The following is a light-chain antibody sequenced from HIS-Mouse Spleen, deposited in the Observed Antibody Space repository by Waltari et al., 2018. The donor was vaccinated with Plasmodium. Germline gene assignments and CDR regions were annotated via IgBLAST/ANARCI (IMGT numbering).Light chain of an antibody. CDR1: ALPKKY. V-gene: IGLV3-10*01. J-gene: IGLJ3*02. CDR3: YSTDSSGNHRV. Sequence: SYELTQPPSVSVSPGQTARLTCSGDALPKKYAYWYQQKSGQAPVLVIYEDSTRPSGIPERFSGSSSETMATLTISGAQVEDEADYYCYSTDSSGNHRVFGGGTKLTVL. CDR2: EDS.